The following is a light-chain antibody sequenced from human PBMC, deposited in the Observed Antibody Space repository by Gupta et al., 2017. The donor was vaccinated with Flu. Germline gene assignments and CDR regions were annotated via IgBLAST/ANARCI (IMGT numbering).Light chain of an antibody. CDR2: DAS. V-gene: IGKV3-11*01. CDR3: QQRSAWAIS. Sequence: PASLSLPPGERATLSCRASQRVTSYLAWYQQKPGQPPRPLIFDASNRAPGVPARFNGSGSETDFTLTISSLEPQDSAVYYCQQRSAWAISFGPGTRLEI. CDR1: QRVTSY. J-gene: IGKJ5*01.